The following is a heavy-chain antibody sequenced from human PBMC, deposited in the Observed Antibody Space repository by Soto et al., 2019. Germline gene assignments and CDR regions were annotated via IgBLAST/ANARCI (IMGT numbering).Heavy chain of an antibody. J-gene: IGHJ4*02. CDR2: ISSSISTM. D-gene: IGHD5-18*01. V-gene: IGHV3-48*02. CDR3: AREVRDTAVADFDY. CDR1: GFTFSSYS. Sequence: EVQLVESGGGVVQPGGSLRLSCAASGFTFSSYSMNWVRQAPGKGLEWLSYISSSISTMHYADSVKGRFTISRDNAKNSLYLQINSLSDEDTAVYYCAREVRDTAVADFDYWGQGTLVTVSS.